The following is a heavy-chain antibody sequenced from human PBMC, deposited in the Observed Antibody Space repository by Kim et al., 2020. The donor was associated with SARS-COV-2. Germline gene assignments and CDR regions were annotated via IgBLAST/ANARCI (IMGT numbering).Heavy chain of an antibody. Sequence: GGSLRLSCAASGFKFNSHGMHWVRQAPGKGLEWVAVIWYDGSTKYYADSVRGRFTISRDNSENTLHLQMNSLRAEDTAIYFCARWGDDKKADVGGLGTTVPVSS. D-gene: IGHD3-16*01. CDR2: IWYDGSTK. CDR3: ARWGDDKKADV. J-gene: IGHJ6*02. V-gene: IGHV3-33*01. CDR1: GFKFNSHG.